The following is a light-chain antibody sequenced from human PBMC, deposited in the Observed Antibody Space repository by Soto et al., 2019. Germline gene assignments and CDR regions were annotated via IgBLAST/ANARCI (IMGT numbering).Light chain of an antibody. CDR3: QQHGTSPYT. Sequence: EVVLTQSPNTLSLSPGERATLSCWASQSLRSSYLAWYQRKPGQAPRLLMFGASRRATGIPDRFNGSGSGTDFFLTISRLEPEDVAVYYCQQHGTSPYTFGQGTVLEIK. J-gene: IGKJ2*01. CDR2: GAS. CDR1: QSLRSSY. V-gene: IGKV3-20*01.